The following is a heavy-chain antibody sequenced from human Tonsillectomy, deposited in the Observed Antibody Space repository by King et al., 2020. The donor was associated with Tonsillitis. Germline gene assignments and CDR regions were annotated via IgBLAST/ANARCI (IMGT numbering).Heavy chain of an antibody. D-gene: IGHD3-22*01. CDR2: ISYDGSTQ. J-gene: IGHJ4*02. CDR1: GFTFQNYD. Sequence: VQLVESGGGVVQPGGSLRLSCADSGFTFQNYDMHWVRQTPGKGLEWVAFISYDGSTQYYADSVEGRFTISRDNSKNTLYLQMNSLRTEDTAFYYCAGPLGDDRSGKFYSAFDYWGQGTLVTVSS. CDR3: AGPLGDDRSGKFYSAFDY. V-gene: IGHV3-30*03.